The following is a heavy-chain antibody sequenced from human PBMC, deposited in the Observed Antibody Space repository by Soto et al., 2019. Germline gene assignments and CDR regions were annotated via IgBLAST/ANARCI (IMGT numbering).Heavy chain of an antibody. J-gene: IGHJ6*02. D-gene: IGHD3-22*01. Sequence: QVQLQESGPGLVKPSETLSLTCTISGGSINSYYWSWIRQPPGKRLAWLGYIAYTGTTNYYPSLSSRVTISKDTSKNQFSLKLSSVTAADTAVYFCARSYDSSPGSLDVWGQGTTVTVSS. CDR2: IAYTGTT. V-gene: IGHV4-59*01. CDR1: GGSINSYY. CDR3: ARSYDSSPGSLDV.